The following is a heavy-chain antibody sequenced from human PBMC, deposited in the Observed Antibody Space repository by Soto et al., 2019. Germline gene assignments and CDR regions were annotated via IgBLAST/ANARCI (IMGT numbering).Heavy chain of an antibody. V-gene: IGHV1-24*01. J-gene: IGHJ4*02. CDR1: GYTLTELS. CDR3: VVVVAATGGGFFDY. CDR2: FDPEDGET. D-gene: IGHD2-15*01. Sequence: SVKVSCKVSGYTLTELSMHWVRQAPGKGLEWMGGFDPEDGETIYAQKFQGRVTMAEDTSTDTAYMELSSLRSEDTAVYYCVVVVAATGGGFFDYWGQGTLVTVSS.